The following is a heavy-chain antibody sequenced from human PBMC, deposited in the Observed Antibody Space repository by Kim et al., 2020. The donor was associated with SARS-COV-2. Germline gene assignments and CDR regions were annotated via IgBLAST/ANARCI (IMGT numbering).Heavy chain of an antibody. Sequence: ASVKVSCKASGYTFTSYYMHWVRQAPGQGLEWLGIINPSGGSTSYAQKFQGRVTMTRDTSTSTVYMELSSLRSEDTAVYYCARFGSWNEGVYWGQGTLVTVSS. D-gene: IGHD1-1*01. CDR2: INPSGGST. CDR3: ARFGSWNEGVY. CDR1: GYTFTSYY. J-gene: IGHJ4*02. V-gene: IGHV1-46*01.